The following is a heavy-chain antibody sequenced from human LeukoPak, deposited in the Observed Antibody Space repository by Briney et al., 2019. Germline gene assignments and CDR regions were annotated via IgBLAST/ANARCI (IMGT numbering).Heavy chain of an antibody. V-gene: IGHV3-23*01. CDR2: ISAGGDNT. D-gene: IGHD6-19*01. Sequence: GVTLSPSCAVSGLSLCSYGMSWVRQAPGKGREWVSTISAGGDNTYYADSVKGRLTVSRDNSQDTTYLQMNSLRAEDTAVYYCTKDFHSSGWYYFDSWGQGALVTVSS. CDR1: GLSLCSYG. CDR3: TKDFHSSGWYYFDS. J-gene: IGHJ4*02.